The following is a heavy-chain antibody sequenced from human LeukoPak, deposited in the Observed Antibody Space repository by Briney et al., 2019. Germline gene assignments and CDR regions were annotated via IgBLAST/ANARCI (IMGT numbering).Heavy chain of an antibody. CDR3: ARGGWYYDC. V-gene: IGHV4-61*01. CDR1: VGSVSSDSYY. Sequence: PSETLSLTCTVSVGSVSSDSYYWSWIRQPPGKGREWIGYIYYSGSTKYNPSLKSRVTISVDTSKNQFSLKLSSVTAADTAVYYCARGGWYYDCWGQGTLVTVSS. D-gene: IGHD6-19*01. CDR2: IYYSGST. J-gene: IGHJ4*02.